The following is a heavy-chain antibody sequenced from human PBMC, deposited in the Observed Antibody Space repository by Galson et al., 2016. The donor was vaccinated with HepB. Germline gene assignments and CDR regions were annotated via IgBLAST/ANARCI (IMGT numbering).Heavy chain of an antibody. CDR3: ARAESAYYYYAMDV. J-gene: IGHJ6*02. V-gene: IGHV4-59*01. Sequence: SETLSLTCTVSGGSINYYYWNWIRQPPGKGLEWIGYVYHSGSTNYNPSLKSRLTISIDTSKKQFSLELSSATAADTAVYYCARAESAYYYYAMDVWGQGTTVTVS. D-gene: IGHD2-15*01. CDR2: VYHSGST. CDR1: GGSINYYY.